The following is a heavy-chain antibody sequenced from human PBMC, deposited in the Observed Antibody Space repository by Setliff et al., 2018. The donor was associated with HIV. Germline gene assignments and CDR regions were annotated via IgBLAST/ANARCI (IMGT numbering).Heavy chain of an antibody. D-gene: IGHD1-26*01. Sequence: GGSLRLSCAASGFKFDDYGMSWVRQAPGKGLEWVSGLNWRGDDTGYADSVEGRFTISRDNAQNTLYLEMNSLRAEDTAVYYCARGGSYSPGDYWGQGTLVTVSS. J-gene: IGHJ4*02. CDR3: ARGGSYSPGDY. CDR2: LNWRGDDT. CDR1: GFKFDDYG. V-gene: IGHV3-20*04.